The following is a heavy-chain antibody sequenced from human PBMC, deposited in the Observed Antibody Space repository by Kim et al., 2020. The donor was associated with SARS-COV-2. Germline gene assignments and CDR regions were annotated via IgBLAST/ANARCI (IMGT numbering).Heavy chain of an antibody. CDR3: VRSYFYAGSGYYYSD. CDR2: LNTDGSTT. D-gene: IGHD3-22*01. V-gene: IGHV3-74*01. J-gene: IGHJ4*02. Sequence: GGSLRLSCAASGFTFSSYWMHWVRQAPGKGLVWVSRLNTDGSTTKYADSVKGRFTISRDNAKNTLYLQMNSLRAEDTAIYYCVRSYFYAGSGYYYSDWGQGTLVTVSS. CDR1: GFTFSSYW.